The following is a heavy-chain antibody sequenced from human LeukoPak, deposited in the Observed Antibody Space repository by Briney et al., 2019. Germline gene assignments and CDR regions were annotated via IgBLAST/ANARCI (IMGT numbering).Heavy chain of an antibody. CDR1: GGSFSGYY. J-gene: IGHJ4*02. CDR2: INHSGST. Sequence: SEALSLTCAVDGGSFSGYYWSWIRQPPGKGLGWIGEINHSGSTNYIPSLKSRVTISVDTSKNQFSLKLSSVTAADTAVYYCARATYYYGSGSYHYWGQGTLVTVSS. D-gene: IGHD3-10*01. V-gene: IGHV4-34*01. CDR3: ARATYYYGSGSYHY.